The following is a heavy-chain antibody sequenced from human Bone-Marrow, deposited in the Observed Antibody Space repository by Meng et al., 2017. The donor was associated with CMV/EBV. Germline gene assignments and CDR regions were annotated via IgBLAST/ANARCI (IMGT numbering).Heavy chain of an antibody. CDR3: ARAYYDFWSGYYNSYYYYGLDV. CDR1: GFTFSNYA. CDR2: ISYDGSNK. D-gene: IGHD3-3*01. Sequence: GESLKISCAASGFTFSNYAMHWVRQAPGKGLEWVAVISYDGSNKFYADSVKGRFTISRDNSKNTLYLQMNSLRAEDTAVYYCARAYYDFWSGYYNSYYYYGLDVWGQGTTVTGSS. J-gene: IGHJ6*01. V-gene: IGHV3-30-3*01.